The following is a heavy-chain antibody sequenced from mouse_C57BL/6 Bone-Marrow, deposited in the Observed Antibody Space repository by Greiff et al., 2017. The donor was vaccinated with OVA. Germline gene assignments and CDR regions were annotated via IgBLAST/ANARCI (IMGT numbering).Heavy chain of an antibody. CDR3: ARRVTGTSYYAMDY. J-gene: IGHJ4*01. CDR1: GFTFSDYG. D-gene: IGHD4-1*01. CDR2: ISSGSSTI. V-gene: IGHV5-17*01. Sequence: EVKLVESGGGLVKPGGSLKLSCAASGFTFSDYGMHWVRQAPEKGLEWVAYISSGSSTIYYADTVKGRFTISRDNAKNTLFLQMTRLRSEDTAMYYCARRVTGTSYYAMDYWGQGTSVTVSS.